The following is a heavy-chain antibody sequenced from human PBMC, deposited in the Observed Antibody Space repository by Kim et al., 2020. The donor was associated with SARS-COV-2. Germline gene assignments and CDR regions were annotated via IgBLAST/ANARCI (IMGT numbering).Heavy chain of an antibody. CDR3: TREDWSGYFNYYYYYMDV. CDR1: GFTFGDYA. V-gene: IGHV3-49*03. D-gene: IGHD3-3*01. Sequence: GGSLRLSCTASGFTFGDYAMSWFRQAPGKGLEWVGFIRSKAYGGTTEYAASVKDRFTISRDDSKSIAYLQMNSLKTEDTAVYYCTREDWSGYFNYYYYYMDVWGKGTTVTVSS. CDR2: IRSKAYGGTT. J-gene: IGHJ6*03.